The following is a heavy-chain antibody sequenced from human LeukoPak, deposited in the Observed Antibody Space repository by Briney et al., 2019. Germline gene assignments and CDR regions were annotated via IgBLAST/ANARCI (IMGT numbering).Heavy chain of an antibody. D-gene: IGHD5-24*01. CDR1: GFTFSDYY. V-gene: IGHV3-11*06. CDR3: ARDGTDKMAAPRSFDY. Sequence: KPGGSLRLSCAASGFTFSDYYMSWIRQAPGKGLEWVSYISSSSSYTNYADSVKGRFTISRDNAKNSLYLQMNSLRDEDTAVYYCARDGTDKMAAPRSFDYWGQGTLVTVSS. J-gene: IGHJ4*02. CDR2: ISSSSSYT.